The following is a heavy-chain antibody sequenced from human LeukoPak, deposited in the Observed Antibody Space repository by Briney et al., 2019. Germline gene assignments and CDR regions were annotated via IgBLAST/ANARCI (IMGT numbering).Heavy chain of an antibody. CDR2: IFHSGST. CDR3: ARLATYGDFSD. D-gene: IGHD4-17*01. V-gene: IGHV4-59*08. Sequence: PSETLSLTCIVSGGSISTYYWSWVRQPPGKGLEWIGYIFHSGSTKYNPSLESRVTISIDTSKNQFSLRLSSVTAADTAVYYCARLATYGDFSDWGQGTLVTVSS. J-gene: IGHJ4*02. CDR1: GGSISTYY.